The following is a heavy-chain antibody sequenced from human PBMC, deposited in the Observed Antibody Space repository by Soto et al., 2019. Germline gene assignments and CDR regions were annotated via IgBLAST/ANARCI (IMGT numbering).Heavy chain of an antibody. D-gene: IGHD6-13*01. CDR1: GGSISSYY. V-gene: IGHV4-59*01. CDR2: IHYSGRT. J-gene: IGHJ5*02. CDR3: ARDPGSPLIAAFDP. Sequence: PSETLSLTCTVSGGSISSYYWSWIRQPPGKGLEWIGYIHYSGRTNYNPSLKSRVTISVDTSKNQFSLKLSSVTAADTGVYYCARDPGSPLIAAFDPWGQGTLVTVSS.